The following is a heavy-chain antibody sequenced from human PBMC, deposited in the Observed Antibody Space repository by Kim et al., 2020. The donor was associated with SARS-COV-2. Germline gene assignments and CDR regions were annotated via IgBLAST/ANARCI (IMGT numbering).Heavy chain of an antibody. J-gene: IGHJ4*02. CDR3: ARVDGYSSGWYFGY. Sequence: ADSVKGRFTISRDSSKNTLYLQMNSLRAEDTAVYYCARVDGYSSGWYFGYWGQGTLVTVSS. V-gene: IGHV3-53*01. D-gene: IGHD6-19*01.